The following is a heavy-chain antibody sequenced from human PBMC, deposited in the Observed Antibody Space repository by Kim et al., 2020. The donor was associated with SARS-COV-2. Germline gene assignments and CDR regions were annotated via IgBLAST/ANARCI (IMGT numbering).Heavy chain of an antibody. Sequence: YAGPVKGRFTISKDNSKNTLYLQMNSLRAEDTAVYYCAKDRLLLSTHFDYWGQGTLVTVSS. CDR3: AKDRLLLSTHFDY. V-gene: IGHV3-33*06. D-gene: IGHD3-16*02. J-gene: IGHJ4*02.